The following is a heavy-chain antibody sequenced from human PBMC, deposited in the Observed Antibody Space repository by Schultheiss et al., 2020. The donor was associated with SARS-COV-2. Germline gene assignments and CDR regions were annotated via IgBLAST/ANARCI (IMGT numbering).Heavy chain of an antibody. CDR1: GGSFSGYY. CDR2: IYHSGST. Sequence: SETLSLTCAVYGGSFSGYYWSWVRQPPGKGLEWIGEIYHSGSTNYNPSLKSRVTISVDTSKNQFSLKLSSVTAADTAVYYCARHGSSYSSGWSHPYNWFDPWGQGTLVTVSS. D-gene: IGHD6-19*01. V-gene: IGHV4-34*01. J-gene: IGHJ5*02. CDR3: ARHGSSYSSGWSHPYNWFDP.